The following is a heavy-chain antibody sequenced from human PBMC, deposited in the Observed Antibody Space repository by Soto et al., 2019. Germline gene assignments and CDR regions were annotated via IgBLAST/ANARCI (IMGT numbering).Heavy chain of an antibody. D-gene: IGHD1-26*01. J-gene: IGHJ4*02. CDR2: IYYSGST. Sequence: QVQLQESGPGLVKPSETLSLTCTVSGGSISSYYWSWIRQPPGKGLEWIGYIYYSGSTNYNPSLKSRVTISVDTSKNQFSLKLSSVTAADTAVYDCASRWGFTFDYWGQGTLVTVSS. CDR3: ASRWGFTFDY. V-gene: IGHV4-59*08. CDR1: GGSISSYY.